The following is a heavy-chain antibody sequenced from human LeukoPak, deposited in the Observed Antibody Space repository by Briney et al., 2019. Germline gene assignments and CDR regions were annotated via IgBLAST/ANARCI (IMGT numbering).Heavy chain of an antibody. Sequence: SEALSLTCAVYGGSFSGYFWSWIRQPPGKGLEWIGYIYYSGSTNYNPSLKSRVTISVDTSKNQFSLNLNSVTAADTAVYYCARAVAYGIDTGYFDYWGQGTLVTVSS. CDR1: GGSFSGYF. D-gene: IGHD2-8*02. J-gene: IGHJ4*02. CDR2: IYYSGST. V-gene: IGHV4-59*01. CDR3: ARAVAYGIDTGYFDY.